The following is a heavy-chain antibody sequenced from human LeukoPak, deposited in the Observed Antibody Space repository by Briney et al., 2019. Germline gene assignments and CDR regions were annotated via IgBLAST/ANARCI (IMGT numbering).Heavy chain of an antibody. Sequence: RASVTVSCKASGYTFTSYGISWVRQAPGQGLEWMGWISAYNGNTNYAQKLQGRVTMTTDTSTSTAYMELRSLRSDDTAVYYCARDRATMVRGVAKIDYWGQGTLVTVSS. D-gene: IGHD3-10*01. J-gene: IGHJ4*02. CDR1: GYTFTSYG. CDR2: ISAYNGNT. CDR3: ARDRATMVRGVAKIDY. V-gene: IGHV1-18*01.